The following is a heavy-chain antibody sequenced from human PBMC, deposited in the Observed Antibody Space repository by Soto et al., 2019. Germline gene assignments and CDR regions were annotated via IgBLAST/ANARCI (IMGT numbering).Heavy chain of an antibody. CDR2: IWYDGSNK. D-gene: IGHD2-21*02. V-gene: IGHV3-33*01. J-gene: IGHJ4*02. Sequence: GGSLRLSCAASGFTFSSYGMHWVRQAPGKGLERVAVIWYDGSNKYYADSVKGRFTISRDNSKNTLYLQMNSLRAEDTAVYYCARDRNVVVTARIDYWGQGTLVTVSS. CDR3: ARDRNVVVTARIDY. CDR1: GFTFSSYG.